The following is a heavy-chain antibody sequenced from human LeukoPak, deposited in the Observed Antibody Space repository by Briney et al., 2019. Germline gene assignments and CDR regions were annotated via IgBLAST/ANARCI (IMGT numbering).Heavy chain of an antibody. J-gene: IGHJ4*02. D-gene: IGHD2-21*01. Sequence: GGSLRLSCQASGFTFPSCGSPGVGQARGRGLDGVPSIRNTGTHTHYADSVKGRFTISRDNSKNTLFLQMNSLRAEDTALYYCALQLWNGDSWGQGTRVIVSS. CDR3: ALQLWNGDS. V-gene: IGHV3-23*01. CDR1: GFTFPSCG. CDR2: IRNTGTHT.